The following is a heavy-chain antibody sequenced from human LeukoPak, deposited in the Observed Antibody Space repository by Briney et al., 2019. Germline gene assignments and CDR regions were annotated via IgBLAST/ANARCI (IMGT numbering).Heavy chain of an antibody. CDR2: INPSGGST. CDR1: GYTFTTLD. J-gene: IGHJ6*03. D-gene: IGHD3-3*01. CDR3: ARAFSSGDYYYYMDV. Sequence: ASVKVSCKASGYTFTTLDINWVRQATGQGLEWMGIINPSGGSTSYAQKFQGRVTMTRDTSTSTVYMELSSLRSEDTAVYYCARAFSSGDYYYYMDVWGKGTTVTVSS. V-gene: IGHV1-46*01.